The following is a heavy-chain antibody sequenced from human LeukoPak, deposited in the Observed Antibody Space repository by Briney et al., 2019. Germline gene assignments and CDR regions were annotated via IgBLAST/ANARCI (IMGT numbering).Heavy chain of an antibody. V-gene: IGHV1-2*02. Sequence: ASVKVSCKASGYTFTGYYMHWVRQAPGQGLEWMGWINPNSGGTNYAQKFQGRVTMTRDTSISTAYMELSRLRSDDTAVYYCARTGYSSGWYGNYFDYWGQGTLVTVSS. CDR3: ARTGYSSGWYGNYFDY. CDR2: INPNSGGT. J-gene: IGHJ4*02. CDR1: GYTFTGYY. D-gene: IGHD6-19*01.